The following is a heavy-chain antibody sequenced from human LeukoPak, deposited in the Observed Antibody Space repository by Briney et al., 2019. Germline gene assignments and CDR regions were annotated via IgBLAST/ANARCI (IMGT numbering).Heavy chain of an antibody. D-gene: IGHD6-13*01. J-gene: IGHJ5*01. CDR1: GFTFSNCG. Sequence: PGGSLRLSCSASGFTFSNCGIHWVRQAPGKGLEWVAVIWYDGSKKYYADSVKGRFTISRDNSKNTLYLQMDSLRAENTAIYYCARDMYSSSWYTDSWGQGTLVTVSS. V-gene: IGHV3-33*01. CDR3: ARDMYSSSWYTDS. CDR2: IWYDGSKK.